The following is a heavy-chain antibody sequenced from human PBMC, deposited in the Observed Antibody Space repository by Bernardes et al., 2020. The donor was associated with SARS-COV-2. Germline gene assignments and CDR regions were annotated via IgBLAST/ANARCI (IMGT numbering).Heavy chain of an antibody. CDR2: ISTYNDKK. Sequence: ASVKVSCKASGYTFDAYGISWVRQAPGQGLQWMGWISTYNDKKYYTQRFQDRVTMTTDTSTSTAYMELTSLTSDDTAVYYCARAPRMVGATWWYWSDPWGQGTLVTVSS. CDR3: ARAPRMVGATWWYWSDP. J-gene: IGHJ5*02. D-gene: IGHD1-26*01. CDR1: GYTFDAYG. V-gene: IGHV1-18*04.